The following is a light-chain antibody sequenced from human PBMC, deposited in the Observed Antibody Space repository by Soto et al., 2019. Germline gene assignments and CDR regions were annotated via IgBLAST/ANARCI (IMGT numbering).Light chain of an antibody. V-gene: IGLV2-23*01. CDR1: SSDIGTYNL. CDR3: CSYAGGATLV. Sequence: QSALTQPASLSGSPGQSITFSCTGTSSDIGTYNLVSWYQQHPGKAPKLVVFEDTKRPSGVSNRFSGSKSDNTASLTISGLQAEDEADYYCCSYAGGATLVFGGGTKLTVL. J-gene: IGLJ3*02. CDR2: EDT.